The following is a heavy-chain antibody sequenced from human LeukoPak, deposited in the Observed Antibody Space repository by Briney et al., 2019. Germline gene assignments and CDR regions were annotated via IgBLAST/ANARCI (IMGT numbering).Heavy chain of an antibody. CDR3: GRQGYTASYYFVDY. CDR2: IYTTGTT. CDR1: GGSINSYY. D-gene: IGHD3-10*01. J-gene: IGHJ4*02. V-gene: IGHV4-4*07. Sequence: SETLSLTCSVSGGSINSYYWGWVRQPAGMGLEWIGRIYTTGTTNYSPSLKSRLSMSLDTSKNQFSLTLTSVTAADTAVYYCGRQGYTASYYFVDYWIPGTLVTVSS.